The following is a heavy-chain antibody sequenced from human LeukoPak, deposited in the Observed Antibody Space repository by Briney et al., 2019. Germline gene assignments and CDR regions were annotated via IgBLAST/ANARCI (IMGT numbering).Heavy chain of an antibody. D-gene: IGHD6-13*01. CDR2: ISGSGGST. V-gene: IGHV3-23*01. CDR1: GFTFSSYA. Sequence: GGSLRLSCAASGFTFSSYAMSWVRQAPGKGLEWVSAISGSGGSTYYADSVKGRFTISRDNSKNTLYLQMNSLRAKDTAVYYCAKLRESTSSVFDYWGQGTLVTVSS. CDR3: AKLRESTSSVFDY. J-gene: IGHJ4*02.